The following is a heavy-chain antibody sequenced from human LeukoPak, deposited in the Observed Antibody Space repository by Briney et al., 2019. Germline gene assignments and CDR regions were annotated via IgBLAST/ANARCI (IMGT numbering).Heavy chain of an antibody. D-gene: IGHD3-22*01. Sequence: ASLTHSLSSSAPTLTGSPIPFVSTAPAHGLASMGWINPNSGGTHYPQKCQGRVTMTRDTSISTAYMELSRLRSDDTAVYYCARVRITMIVVGALFRRGHGTLVTVSS. CDR1: APTLTGSP. CDR2: INPNSGGT. CDR3: ARVRITMIVVGALFR. J-gene: IGHJ4*01. V-gene: IGHV1-2*02.